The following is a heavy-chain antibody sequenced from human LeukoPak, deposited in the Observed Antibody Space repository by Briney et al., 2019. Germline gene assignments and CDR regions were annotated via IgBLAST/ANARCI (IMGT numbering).Heavy chain of an antibody. CDR1: GFTFSSYG. V-gene: IGHV3-33*06. J-gene: IGHJ3*02. CDR3: AKDPNYYDSSGYLWFGHAFDI. CDR2: IWYDGSNK. Sequence: GGSLRLSCAASGFTFSSYGMHWVRQAPGKGLEWVAVIWYDGSNKYYADSVEGRFTISRDNSKNTLYLQMNSLRAEDTAVYYCAKDPNYYDSSGYLWFGHAFDIWGQGTMVTVSS. D-gene: IGHD3-22*01.